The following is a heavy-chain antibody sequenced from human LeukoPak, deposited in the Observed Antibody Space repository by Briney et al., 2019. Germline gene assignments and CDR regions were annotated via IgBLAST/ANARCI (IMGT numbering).Heavy chain of an antibody. CDR3: AGTGYSSGWRDY. CDR1: GGSISSYY. CDR2: IYTSGST. Sequence: SETLSLTCTVSGGSISSYYWSWIRQPAGKGLEWIGRIYTSGSTNYNPSLKSRVTMSVDTSKNQFSLKLSSVTAADTAVYYCAGTGYSSGWRDYWGQGTLVTVSS. J-gene: IGHJ4*02. D-gene: IGHD6-19*01. V-gene: IGHV4-4*07.